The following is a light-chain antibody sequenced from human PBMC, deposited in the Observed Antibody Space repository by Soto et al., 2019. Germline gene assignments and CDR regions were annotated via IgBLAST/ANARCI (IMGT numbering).Light chain of an antibody. CDR3: YQYGSSPFT. V-gene: IGKV3-20*01. J-gene: IGKJ3*01. Sequence: EIVLTQSPGTLSLSPGERATLSGRASQSISSSQVAWYQQKAGQAPRLLFYGPSSRATGIPDRFSGSGSGTDFTLTISRLEPEDFAVYYCYQYGSSPFTFGPGTKVDIK. CDR1: QSISSSQ. CDR2: GPS.